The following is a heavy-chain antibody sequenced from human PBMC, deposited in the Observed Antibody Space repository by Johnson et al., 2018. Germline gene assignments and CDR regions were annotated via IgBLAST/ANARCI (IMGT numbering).Heavy chain of an antibody. J-gene: IGHJ4*02. Sequence: QVQLVQSGGGLVRPGGSLRVSCAASGFTFTDHYMTWIRQAPGKGLEWISYISSNDRSGFTIKHADSVKGRFTISRDNAKKSLNLQMDNRRVEDAAVYYWAGAVASREWEIGEYYYDLWGQGTLVTVSS. D-gene: IGHD1-26*01. CDR1: GFTFTDHY. CDR2: ISSNDRSGFTI. V-gene: IGHV3-11*01. CDR3: AGAVASREWEIGEYYYDL.